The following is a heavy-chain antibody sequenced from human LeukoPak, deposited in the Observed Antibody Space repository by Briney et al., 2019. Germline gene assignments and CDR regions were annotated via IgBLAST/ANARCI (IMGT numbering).Heavy chain of an antibody. CDR1: GGSISSSSCY. D-gene: IGHD6-13*01. CDR3: ARRGRVYAF. CDR2: IYYSGST. Sequence: PSETLSLTCTVSGGSISSSSCYWGWIRQPPGKGLEWIVSIYYSGSTYYNPSLKSRVTISVDTSKNQFSLKLSSVTAADTAVYYCARRGRVYAFWGQGTLVTVSS. J-gene: IGHJ4*02. V-gene: IGHV4-39*01.